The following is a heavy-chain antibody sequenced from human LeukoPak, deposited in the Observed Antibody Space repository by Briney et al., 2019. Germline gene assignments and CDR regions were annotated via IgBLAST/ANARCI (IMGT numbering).Heavy chain of an antibody. J-gene: IGHJ6*02. CDR2: INAGNGNT. CDR3: ARYGDRRQLVPSDSYYYYGMDV. V-gene: IGHV1-3*01. Sequence: PSASVKVSCKASGYTFTSYAMHWVRQAPGQRLEWMGWINAGNGNTKYSQKFQGRVTITRDTSASTAYMELSSLRSEDTAVYYCARYGDRRQLVPSDSYYYYGMDVWGQGTTVTVSS. CDR1: GYTFTSYA. D-gene: IGHD6-13*01.